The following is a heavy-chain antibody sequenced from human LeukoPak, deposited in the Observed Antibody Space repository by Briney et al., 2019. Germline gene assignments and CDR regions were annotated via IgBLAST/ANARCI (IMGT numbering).Heavy chain of an antibody. CDR1: GYTFTGYY. CDR3: ARSDYYDSSGFHPGYFQH. CDR2: INPNSGGT. D-gene: IGHD3-22*01. V-gene: IGHV1-2*02. Sequence: ASVKVSCKASGYTFTGYYMHWVRQAPGQGLEWMGWINPNSGGTNYAQKFQGRVTMTRDTSISTAYMELSRLRSDDTAVYYCARSDYYDSSGFHPGYFQHWGQGTLVTVSS. J-gene: IGHJ1*01.